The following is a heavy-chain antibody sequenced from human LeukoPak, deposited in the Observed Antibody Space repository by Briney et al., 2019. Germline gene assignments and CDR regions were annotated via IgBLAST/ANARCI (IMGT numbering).Heavy chain of an antibody. V-gene: IGHV4-39*07. D-gene: IGHD6-13*01. CDR2: IDYSGST. CDR1: GGSIISTTYY. CDR3: ARASGSSWYERRLHAYYYYMDV. Sequence: SETLSLTCTVSGGSIISTTYYWGWIRQPPGEGLEWIGSIDYSGSTYYNPSLKSRVAISVDTSKNQFSLNLSSVTAADTAVYSCARASGSSWYERRLHAYYYYMDVWGKGTTVTVSS. J-gene: IGHJ6*03.